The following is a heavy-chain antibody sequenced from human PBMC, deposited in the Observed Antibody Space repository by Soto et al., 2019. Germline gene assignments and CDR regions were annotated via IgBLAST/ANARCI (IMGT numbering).Heavy chain of an antibody. CDR2: ISASGDKT. CDR3: ARDCSSSSCSVWRD. Sequence: EVQLLESGGDLVQPGGSLRLSCAASGFSLSNYAMTWVRQGPGKGLEWVSGISASGDKTSYADSVEGRFIISRDNFKNTFYLQMNSLRPEDTALYYCARDCSSSSCSVWRDWGQGTLVIVSS. CDR1: GFSLSNYA. J-gene: IGHJ4*02. V-gene: IGHV3-23*01. D-gene: IGHD2-2*01.